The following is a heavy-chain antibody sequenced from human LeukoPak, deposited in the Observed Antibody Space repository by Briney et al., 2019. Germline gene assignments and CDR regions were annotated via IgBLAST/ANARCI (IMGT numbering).Heavy chain of an antibody. CDR3: ARGWDSSGQIPFFY. CDR1: GGTFNNYD. J-gene: IGHJ4*02. V-gene: IGHV1-69*06. D-gene: IGHD3-22*01. Sequence: ASVKVSCKASGGTFNNYDISWVRQAPRQGLEWMGGIIPIFGSANYAQKFQGRVTITADTSTSTAYMELSRLRSEDTAVYYCARGWDSSGQIPFFYWGQGTLVTVSS. CDR2: IIPIFGSA.